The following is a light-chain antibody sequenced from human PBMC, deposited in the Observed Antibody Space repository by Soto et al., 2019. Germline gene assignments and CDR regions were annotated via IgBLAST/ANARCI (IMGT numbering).Light chain of an antibody. CDR3: RSYTSSSTLYV. CDR2: DVS. J-gene: IGLJ1*01. V-gene: IGLV2-14*01. CDR1: SSDVGGYNY. Sequence: QSALTQPASVSGSPGQSITISCTGTSSDVGGYNYVSWYQQHPGKAPKLMIYDVSNRPSGVSTRFSGSKSGNTASLTISGLQAEDEADYYCRSYTSSSTLYVFGTGTKLTVL.